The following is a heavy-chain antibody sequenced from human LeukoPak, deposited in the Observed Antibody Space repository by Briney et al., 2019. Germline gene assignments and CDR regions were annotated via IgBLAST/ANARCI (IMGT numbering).Heavy chain of an antibody. V-gene: IGHV1-2*02. D-gene: IGHD3-22*01. CDR1: GYTFTGYY. CDR3: ASDFNYYDSSGYYPFDY. CDR2: INPNSGGT. J-gene: IGHJ4*02. Sequence: GASVKVSCKASGYTFTGYYMHWVRRAPGQGLEWMGWINPNSGGTNYAQKFQGRVTMTRDTSISTAYMELSRLRSDDAAVYYCASDFNYYDSSGYYPFDYWGQGTLVTVSS.